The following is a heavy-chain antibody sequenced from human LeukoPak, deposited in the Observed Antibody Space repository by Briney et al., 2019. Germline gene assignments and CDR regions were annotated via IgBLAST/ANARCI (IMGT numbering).Heavy chain of an antibody. CDR3: ANLMVPSDY. J-gene: IGHJ4*02. CDR2: IKQDGSEK. CDR1: GFTFSSYW. D-gene: IGHD2-8*01. Sequence: GGSLRLSCAASGFTFSSYWMSWVRQAPGKGLEWVANIKQDGSEKYYVDSVKGRFTISRDNAKYLLYLQMNSLRAEDTAVYYCANLMVPSDYWGQGTLVTVSS. V-gene: IGHV3-7*01.